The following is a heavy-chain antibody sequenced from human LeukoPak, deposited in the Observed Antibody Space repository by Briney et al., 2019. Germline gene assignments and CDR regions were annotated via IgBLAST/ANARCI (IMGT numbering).Heavy chain of an antibody. V-gene: IGHV1-2*02. CDR1: GYSFTGYY. D-gene: IGHD1-14*01. CDR3: ARASAAELFYYYYYMDV. CDR2: INPNSGGT. J-gene: IGHJ6*03. Sequence: ASVKVSFSASGYSFTGYYMRMVRQPPGQGLEGMGWINPNSGGTNYAQTFQGRVTMTRDTSISTACMELSRLRSDDTAVYYCARASAAELFYYYYYMDVWGKGTTVTVSS.